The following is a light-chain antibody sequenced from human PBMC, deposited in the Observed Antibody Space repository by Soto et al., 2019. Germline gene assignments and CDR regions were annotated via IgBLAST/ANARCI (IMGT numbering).Light chain of an antibody. CDR1: QGISSY. V-gene: IGKV1-9*01. CDR2: AAT. Sequence: IQLTQSPSSLSASVGDRVTITCRASQGISSYLAWYQQKPGKAPKLLIYAATTLQSGVPSRFSGSGSGTDFTLTISSLQPEDFANYYCQQLNSYPYGFGKGTKVEIK. J-gene: IGKJ2*03. CDR3: QQLNSYPYG.